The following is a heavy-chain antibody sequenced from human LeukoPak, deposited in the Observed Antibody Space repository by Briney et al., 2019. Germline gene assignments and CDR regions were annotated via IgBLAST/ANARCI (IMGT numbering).Heavy chain of an antibody. CDR1: GDSITSGAFY. D-gene: IGHD4/OR15-4a*01. CDR2: VYYSGST. J-gene: IGHJ5*02. Sequence: SEALSLTCNVSGDSITSGAFYWAWIRQSPGKGLEWIGNVYYSGSTQYNPSLRGRVSISMDKTKNQFSLNLNSVSVTDTAIYYCARRDYAAWFDPWGQGTLVTVSS. CDR3: ARRDYAAWFDP. V-gene: IGHV4-39*01.